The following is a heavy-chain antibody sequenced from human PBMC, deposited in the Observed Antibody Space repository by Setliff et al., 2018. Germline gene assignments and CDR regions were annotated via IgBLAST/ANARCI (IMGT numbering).Heavy chain of an antibody. D-gene: IGHD5-12*01. J-gene: IGHJ4*02. CDR1: TFTLGTYS. CDR3: ARVYSGYDPNHYFDY. CDR2: ISPYSDYI. V-gene: IGHV3-21*01. Sequence: GESLRLSCAASTFTLGTYSMHWVRQAPGKGLAWVSSISPYSDYIYYADSVKGRFTISRDNAKNSLYLQMNSLRAEDTAVYYCARVYSGYDPNHYFDYWGQGTQVTVSS.